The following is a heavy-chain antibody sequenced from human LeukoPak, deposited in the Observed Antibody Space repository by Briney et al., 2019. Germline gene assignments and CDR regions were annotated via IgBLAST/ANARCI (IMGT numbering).Heavy chain of an antibody. Sequence: GGSLRLSCAASGFTVSSNYMSWVRQAPGKGLEWGSVIYSVGSTYYADSVKSRFTISRHNYKNTLYLQMNSLRAEDTAVYYCARVQTHSSSWKVLYYFDYWGQGTLVTVSS. J-gene: IGHJ4*02. V-gene: IGHV3-53*04. D-gene: IGHD6-13*01. CDR1: GFTVSSNY. CDR2: IYSVGST. CDR3: ARVQTHSSSWKVLYYFDY.